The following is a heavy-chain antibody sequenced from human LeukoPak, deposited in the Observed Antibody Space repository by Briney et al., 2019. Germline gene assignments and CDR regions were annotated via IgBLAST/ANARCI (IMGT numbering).Heavy chain of an antibody. Sequence: SETLSLTCTVSGGSISSYYWSWIRQPPGKGLEYIGYIYYSGSTNYNPSLQSRVTISVDTSKNQFSLKLSSVTTADTAVYYCARMYSGSPYYFDYRGQGTLVTVSS. J-gene: IGHJ4*02. D-gene: IGHD6-6*01. V-gene: IGHV4-59*01. CDR1: GGSISSYY. CDR3: ARMYSGSPYYFDY. CDR2: IYYSGST.